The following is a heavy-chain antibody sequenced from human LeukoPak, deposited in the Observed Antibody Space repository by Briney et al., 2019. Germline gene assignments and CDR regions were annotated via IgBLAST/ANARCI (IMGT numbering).Heavy chain of an antibody. J-gene: IGHJ3*02. CDR3: ARNLEAVVAATGAFDI. Sequence: GGSLRLSCAASGFTFSSYSMNWVRQAPGKGLEWVSSISSSSSYIYYADSVKGRFTISGDNAKNSLYLQMNSLRAEDTAVYYCARNLEAVVAATGAFDIWGQGTMVTVSS. V-gene: IGHV3-21*01. CDR2: ISSSSSYI. CDR1: GFTFSSYS. D-gene: IGHD2-15*01.